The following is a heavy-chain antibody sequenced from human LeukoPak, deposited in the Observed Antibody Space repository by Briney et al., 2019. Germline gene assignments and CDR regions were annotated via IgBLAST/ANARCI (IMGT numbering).Heavy chain of an antibody. CDR2: INPNSGGT. J-gene: IGHJ4*02. D-gene: IGHD2-15*01. CDR1: GYTFTGYY. V-gene: IGHV1-2*02. CDR3: ARVHCSGGSCYSDY. Sequence: ASVKVSCKASGYTFTGYYMHWVRQAPGQALEWIGWINPNSGGTNYAQKFQGRVTMTRDTSISTAYMELSRLRSDDTAVYYCARVHCSGGSCYSDYWGQGTLVTVSS.